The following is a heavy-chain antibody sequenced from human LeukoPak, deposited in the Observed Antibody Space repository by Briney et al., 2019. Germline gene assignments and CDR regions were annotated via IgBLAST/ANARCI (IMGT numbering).Heavy chain of an antibody. D-gene: IGHD3-3*01. CDR3: ARDSSRFLEWSFDP. V-gene: IGHV4-4*07. Sequence: SETLSLTCTVSGDSISSYYWSWIRQPAGKGLEWIGRIYTSGSTNYSPSLKSRVTMSVDTSKNQFSLKLSSVTATDTAVYYCARDSSRFLEWSFDPWGQGTLVIVSS. CDR1: GDSISSYY. J-gene: IGHJ5*02. CDR2: IYTSGST.